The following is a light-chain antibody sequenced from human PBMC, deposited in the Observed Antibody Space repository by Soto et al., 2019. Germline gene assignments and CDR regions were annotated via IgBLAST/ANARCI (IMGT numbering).Light chain of an antibody. J-gene: IGKJ1*01. CDR3: QQYNSYSET. CDR2: KAS. CDR1: QTISNW. V-gene: IGKV1-5*03. Sequence: IQSPSTLSASVGDRVTITCRASQTISNWLAWYQQKPGQAPKLLIYKASTLESGVPSRFSGSGSGTEFTLTISSLQPEDFATYYCQQYNSYSETFGQGTKVDIK.